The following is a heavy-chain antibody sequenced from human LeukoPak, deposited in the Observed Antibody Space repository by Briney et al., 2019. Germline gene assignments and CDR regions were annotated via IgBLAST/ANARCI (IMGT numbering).Heavy chain of an antibody. CDR1: GFTFSSYA. Sequence: GGSLRLSCAASGFTFSSYAMHWVRQAPGKGLEWVAVISYDGSNKYYADSVKGRFTISRDNSKNTLYLQMNSLRAEDTAVYYCAKDLGGWLGEFDAFDIWGQGTMVTVSS. CDR3: AKDLGGWLGEFDAFDI. J-gene: IGHJ3*02. CDR2: ISYDGSNK. D-gene: IGHD3-10*01. V-gene: IGHV3-30*04.